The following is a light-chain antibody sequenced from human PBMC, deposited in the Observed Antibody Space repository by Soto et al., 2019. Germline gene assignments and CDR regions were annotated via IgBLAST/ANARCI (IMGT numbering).Light chain of an antibody. V-gene: IGKV3-11*01. CDR2: DAS. J-gene: IGKJ4*01. Sequence: DIELTQSPVTLSLSPGERATLSCRASQSVSAYLAWYQQKPGQAPRLLIYDASNRATGIPARFSGSGSGTDFTLTISSLEPEDFAVYYCQQRSNWPPRLTFGGGTKVDIK. CDR1: QSVSAY. CDR3: QQRSNWPPRLT.